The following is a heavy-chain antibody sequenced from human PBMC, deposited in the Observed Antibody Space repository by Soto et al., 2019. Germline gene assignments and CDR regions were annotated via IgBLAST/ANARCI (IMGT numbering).Heavy chain of an antibody. V-gene: IGHV4-39*07. J-gene: IGHJ6*02. CDR1: GGSISSSSYY. Sequence: SETLFLTCTVSGGSISSSSYYWGWIRQPPGKGLEWIGSIYYSGSTYYNPSLKSRVTISVDTSKNQFSLKLSSVTAADTAVYYCARDLFLSLIAARPRSQPQYYGMDVWGQGTTVTVSS. CDR3: ARDLFLSLIAARPRSQPQYYGMDV. CDR2: IYYSGST. D-gene: IGHD6-6*01.